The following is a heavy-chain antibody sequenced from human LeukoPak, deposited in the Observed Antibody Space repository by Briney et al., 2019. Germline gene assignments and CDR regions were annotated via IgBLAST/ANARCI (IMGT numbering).Heavy chain of an antibody. J-gene: IGHJ5*02. CDR3: ARERGQYGLDP. V-gene: IGHV3-66*02. CDR2: IYSGGST. D-gene: IGHD4-17*01. Sequence: GGSLRLSCAASGFTVSSNYMSWVRQAPGKVLEWVSVIYSGGSTYYVDTVKGRFTISRDNSKNTLYLQMNSLRAEDTAVYYCARERGQYGLDPWGQGTLVTVSS. CDR1: GFTVSSNY.